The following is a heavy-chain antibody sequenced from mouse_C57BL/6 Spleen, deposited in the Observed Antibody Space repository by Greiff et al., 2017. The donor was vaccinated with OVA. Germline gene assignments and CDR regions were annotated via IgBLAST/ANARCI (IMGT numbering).Heavy chain of an antibody. CDR1: GYSFTGYY. CDR3: ARDGLGRTYFDY. J-gene: IGHJ2*01. CDR2: INPSTGGT. V-gene: IGHV1-42*01. D-gene: IGHD4-1*01. Sequence: DVKLQESGPELVKPGASVKISCKASGYSFTGYYMNWVKQSPEKSLEWIGEINPSTGGTTYNQKFKAKATLTVDKSSSTAYMQLSSLTSEDSAVYYCARDGLGRTYFDYWGQGTTLTVSS.